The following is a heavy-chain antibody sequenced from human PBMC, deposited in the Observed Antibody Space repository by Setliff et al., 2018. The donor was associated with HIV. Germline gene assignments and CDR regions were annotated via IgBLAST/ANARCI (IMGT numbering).Heavy chain of an antibody. CDR1: GYSISSGYY. J-gene: IGHJ5*02. CDR3: ARYGGNSFWFDP. CDR2: FYHSTT. D-gene: IGHD2-21*01. Sequence: SETLTLTCVVSGYSISSGYYWGWIRQPPGTGLEWIGSFYHSTTYYNPSLKSRVTISVDTSKNHFSLKLISVTAADTAVYYCARYGGNSFWFDPWGQGTLVTVSS. V-gene: IGHV4-38-2*01.